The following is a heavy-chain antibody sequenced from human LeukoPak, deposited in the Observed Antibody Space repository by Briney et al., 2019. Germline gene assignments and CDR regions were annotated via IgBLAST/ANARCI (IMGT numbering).Heavy chain of an antibody. CDR3: ARVPPDYNDLHDALDL. CDR1: GGSISSYY. D-gene: IGHD3-22*01. CDR2: IYYSGSN. V-gene: IGHV4-59*01. J-gene: IGHJ3*01. Sequence: PSETLSLICIVCGGSISSYYWSWIRQPPGKGLEWIGYIYYSGSNNYNPSLKTRVPISVATSKNQFSLKLSSVTAADTVVYYCARVPPDYNDLHDALDLWGQGTVVTVSS.